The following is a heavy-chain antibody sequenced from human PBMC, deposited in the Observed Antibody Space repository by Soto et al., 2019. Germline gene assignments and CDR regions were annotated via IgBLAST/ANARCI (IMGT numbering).Heavy chain of an antibody. CDR3: ARASIVGAVDY. J-gene: IGHJ4*02. V-gene: IGHV1-46*01. CDR2: INPSGGST. D-gene: IGHD1-26*01. CDR1: GYTFTSYY. Sequence: QVQLVQSGAEVKKPGASVKVSCKASGYTFTSYYMHWVRQAPEQGLEWMGIINPSGGSTSYAQKFQGRVTMTRDTSTSTVYMELSSLRSEDTAVYYCARASIVGAVDYWGQGTLVTVSS.